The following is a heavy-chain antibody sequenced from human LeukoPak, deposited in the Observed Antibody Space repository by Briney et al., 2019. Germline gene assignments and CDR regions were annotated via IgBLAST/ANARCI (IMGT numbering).Heavy chain of an antibody. D-gene: IGHD1-26*01. CDR1: GFTFSSFG. J-gene: IGHJ3*02. CDR2: ISDSSSTI. Sequence: PGGSLRLSCAASGFTFSSFGMNWVRQAPGKGLEWVSYISDSSSTIYYADSVKGRFTISRDNAKNSLYLQMNSLRDEDTAVYYCARYGGSSHREAFDIWGQGTVVSVSS. V-gene: IGHV3-48*02. CDR3: ARYGGSSHREAFDI.